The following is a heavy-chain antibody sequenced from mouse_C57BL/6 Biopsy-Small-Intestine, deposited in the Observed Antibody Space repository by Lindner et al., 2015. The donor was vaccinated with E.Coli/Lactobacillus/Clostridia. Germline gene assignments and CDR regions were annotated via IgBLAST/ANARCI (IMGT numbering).Heavy chain of an antibody. CDR3: ARGTRDY. D-gene: IGHD3-3*01. J-gene: IGHJ2*01. CDR1: GYAFTNYL. CDR2: IYPGSGDT. V-gene: IGHV1-54*01. Sequence: VQLQESGAELVRPGTSVKASCKASGYAFTNYLIEWVKQRPGQGLEWIGGIYPGSGDTNCNEKFKGKATLTADKSSTTAYMQLRSLTSEDSAVYFCARGTRDYWGQGTTLTVSS.